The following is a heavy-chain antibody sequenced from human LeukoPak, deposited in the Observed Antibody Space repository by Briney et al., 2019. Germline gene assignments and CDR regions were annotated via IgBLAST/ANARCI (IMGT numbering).Heavy chain of an antibody. J-gene: IGHJ4*02. CDR1: GYTFTRHY. D-gene: IGHD6-6*01. Sequence: ASVKVSCKASGYTFTRHYMNWVRQAPGQGLEWMGKINPSSGGTSYAQKFQGRVTMTRDTSTSTVYMELSSLRSEDTAVYYCARDGISSSLDYWGQGTLVTVSS. CDR2: INPSSGGT. V-gene: IGHV1-46*01. CDR3: ARDGISSSLDY.